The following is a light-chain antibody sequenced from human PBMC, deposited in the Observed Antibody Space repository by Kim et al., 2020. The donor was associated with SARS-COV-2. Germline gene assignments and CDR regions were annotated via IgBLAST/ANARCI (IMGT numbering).Light chain of an antibody. CDR1: KGIANA. V-gene: IGKV1-27*01. J-gene: IGKJ1*01. Sequence: ASVGDRVTIPCRASKGIANALAWYQQKPGKVPKLLIYAASTLQSGVPSRFSGSGSGTEFTLTISSLQTEDVATYYCQNYNSAPWTFGPGTKVDIK. CDR2: AAS. CDR3: QNYNSAPWT.